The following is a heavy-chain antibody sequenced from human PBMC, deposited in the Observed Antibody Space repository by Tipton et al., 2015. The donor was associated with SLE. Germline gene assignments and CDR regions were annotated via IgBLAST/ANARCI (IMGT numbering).Heavy chain of an antibody. CDR2: LYYSGNT. V-gene: IGHV4-39*07. CDR3: ARDRRGWYFDL. D-gene: IGHD3-10*01. CDR1: GGSIRSSRHF. J-gene: IGHJ2*01. Sequence: TLSLTCTVSGGSIRSSRHFWGWIRQPPGEGLEWIGVLYYSGNTYYNPSLKSPVTLSIDTSKNQFSLKMRSVTAADTAVYYCARDRRGWYFDLWGRGTLVTVSS.